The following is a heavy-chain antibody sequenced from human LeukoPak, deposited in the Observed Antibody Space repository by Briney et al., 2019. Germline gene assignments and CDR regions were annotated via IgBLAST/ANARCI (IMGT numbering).Heavy chain of an antibody. V-gene: IGHV3-74*01. CDR1: GFTFSSYW. CDR3: VRSAFLTTEFYFDY. CDR2: INTDGGTT. Sequence: GGSLRLSCVSSGFTFSSYWMHWVRQAPGKGLVWVSRINTDGGTTTYADSVKGRFTISRDNAKNTLYLQMNSLRAEDTAAYYCVRSAFLTTEFYFDYWGQGTLVTVSS. J-gene: IGHJ4*02. D-gene: IGHD4-11*01.